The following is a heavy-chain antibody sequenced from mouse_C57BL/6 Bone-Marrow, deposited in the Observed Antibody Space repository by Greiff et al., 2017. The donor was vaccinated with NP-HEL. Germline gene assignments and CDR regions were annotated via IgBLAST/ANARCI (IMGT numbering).Heavy chain of an antibody. CDR2: ISDGGSYT. Sequence: DVMLVESGGGLVKPGGSLKLSCAASGFTFSSYAMSWVRQTPEKRLEWVATISDGGSYTYYPDNVKGRFTISRDNAKNNLYLQMSHLKSEDTAMYYCEREGGVYSNYPDWFAYWGQGTLVTVSA. D-gene: IGHD2-5*01. J-gene: IGHJ3*01. CDR1: GFTFSSYA. CDR3: EREGGVYSNYPDWFAY. V-gene: IGHV5-4*01.